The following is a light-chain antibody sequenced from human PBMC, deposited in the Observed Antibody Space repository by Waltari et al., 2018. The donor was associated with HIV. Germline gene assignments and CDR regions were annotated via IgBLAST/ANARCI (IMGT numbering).Light chain of an antibody. CDR3: CSYAGSFSLV. Sequence: QSALTQSRSVSGSPGQSVTISCTGSRSDLGSYQYVSWYQQHPGKAPKLIIYDVSQRPSGVPDRFSGSKFGNTASLTISGLQAEDEADYYCCSYAGSFSLVFGGGTELTVL. V-gene: IGLV2-11*01. J-gene: IGLJ2*01. CDR1: RSDLGSYQY. CDR2: DVS.